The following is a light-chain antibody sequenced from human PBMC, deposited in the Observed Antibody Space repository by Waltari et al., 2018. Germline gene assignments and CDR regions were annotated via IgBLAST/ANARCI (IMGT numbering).Light chain of an antibody. CDR2: GGS. V-gene: IGKV3D-15*01. J-gene: IGKJ4*01. Sequence: PGEGATLSCKASQSVSSKLAWYGQKPGQPPRLLIYGGSTRATGIPARFSGSGSGTEFTLTISSLQSEYFAVYYCQQYNNWPLTFGGGTKVETK. CDR3: QQYNNWPLT. CDR1: QSVSSK.